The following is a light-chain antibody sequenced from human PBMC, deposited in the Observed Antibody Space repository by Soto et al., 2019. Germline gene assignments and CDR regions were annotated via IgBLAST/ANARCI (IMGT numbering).Light chain of an antibody. Sequence: EIVLTQSPATLSLSPGERATHSCRASQNVSSYLAWYQQKPGQAPRLLIYDASNRATGIPARFSGSGSGTDFTLTISSLEPEDFAVYYCQQRSNWVTFGQGTRLEIK. CDR1: QNVSSY. CDR2: DAS. J-gene: IGKJ5*01. V-gene: IGKV3-11*01. CDR3: QQRSNWVT.